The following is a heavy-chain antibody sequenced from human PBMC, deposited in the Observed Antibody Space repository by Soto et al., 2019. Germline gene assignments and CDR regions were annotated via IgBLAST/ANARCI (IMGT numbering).Heavy chain of an antibody. J-gene: IGHJ3*02. V-gene: IGHV5-51*01. CDR1: GYSFTSYW. CDR2: IYPGDSDT. CDR3: ARHRITMVRGSQKADAFDI. D-gene: IGHD3-10*01. Sequence: GESLNISCKGSGYSFTSYWIGLVRQMPGKGLEWMGIIYPGDSDTRYSPSFQGQVTISADKSISTAYLQWSSLKASDTAMYYCARHRITMVRGSQKADAFDIWGQGTMVTVSS.